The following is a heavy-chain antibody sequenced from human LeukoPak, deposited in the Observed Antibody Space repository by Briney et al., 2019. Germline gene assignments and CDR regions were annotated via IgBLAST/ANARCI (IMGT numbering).Heavy chain of an antibody. CDR1: GGSLSGYY. V-gene: IGHV4-34*01. J-gene: IGHJ4*02. CDR2: ISHSGST. CDR3: ARTRYYYNSRSYGAPYYFDY. D-gene: IGHD3-10*01. Sequence: PSETLSLTCAVYGGSLSGYYWSWIRQPPGKGLEWIGEISHSGSTYYNPSLKSRVTISVDTSKNQFSLKLSSVTAADTAVYYCARTRYYYNSRSYGAPYYFDYWGQGTLVTVSS.